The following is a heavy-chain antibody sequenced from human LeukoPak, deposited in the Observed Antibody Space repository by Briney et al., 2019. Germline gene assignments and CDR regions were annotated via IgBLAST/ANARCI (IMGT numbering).Heavy chain of an antibody. CDR1: GGSVISFY. J-gene: IGHJ3*01. D-gene: IGHD4-17*01. V-gene: IGHV4-59*02. CDR2: IHNSGTT. Sequence: PSESLSLTCSVSGGSVISFYWGWIRQPPGKGLEWHGHIHNSGTTNYNPSLKSRVTISLDTSNNQFSLNLRSVTAGDTAVYFCARDRGRVRYGDAFEFWGQGKMVTVSS. CDR3: ARDRGRVRYGDAFEF.